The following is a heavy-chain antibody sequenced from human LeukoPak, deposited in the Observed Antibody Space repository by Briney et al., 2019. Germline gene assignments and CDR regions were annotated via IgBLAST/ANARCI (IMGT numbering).Heavy chain of an antibody. CDR3: ARDVPAAMLSNAFDI. CDR1: GGTFSSYA. J-gene: IGHJ3*02. Sequence: SVKVSCKASGGTFSSYAISWVRQAPGQGLEWMGGIIPIFGTANYAQKLQGRVTITADESTSTAYVELSSLRSEDTAVYYCARDVPAAMLSNAFDIWGQGTMVTVSS. CDR2: IIPIFGTA. D-gene: IGHD2-2*01. V-gene: IGHV1-69*13.